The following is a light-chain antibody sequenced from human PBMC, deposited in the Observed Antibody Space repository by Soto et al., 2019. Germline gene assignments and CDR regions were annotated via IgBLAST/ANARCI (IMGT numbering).Light chain of an antibody. CDR3: QHYNTYSRT. V-gene: IGKV1-17*01. CDR2: AAS. J-gene: IGKJ1*01. Sequence: QMTQSPSSLSASVGEKIIITCRASRDVGSDVSWYQQKPGQAPKLLIYAASNLYTGVPSRFRGSGSGTEFTLTISSLQPDDFATYYCQHYNTYSRTFGLGTKVDIK. CDR1: RDVGSD.